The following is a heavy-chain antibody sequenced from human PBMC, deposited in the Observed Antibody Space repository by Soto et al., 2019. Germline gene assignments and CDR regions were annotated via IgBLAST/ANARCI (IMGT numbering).Heavy chain of an antibody. CDR3: EEGGEWAFKFDY. CDR1: GFTFSSYA. J-gene: IGHJ4*02. CDR2: ISAGGSST. Sequence: PGGSLRLSCAASGFTFSSYAMSWVRQAPGKGLEWVSGISAGGSSTYYPDSVKGRFTISRDNSKNTLYLQMNSLRVEDTAVYYCEEGGEWAFKFDYWGQGTLVTVSS. D-gene: IGHD3-10*01. V-gene: IGHV3-23*01.